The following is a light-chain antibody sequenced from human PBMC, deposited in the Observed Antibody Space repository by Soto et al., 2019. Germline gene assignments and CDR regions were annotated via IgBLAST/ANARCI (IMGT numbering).Light chain of an antibody. CDR3: QVWDISSDHPV. CDR1: NIGSKS. Sequence: SYELTQPPSVSVAPGKTARITCGGNNIGSKSVHWYQQKPGQAPVLVIYYDSDRPSGIPERFSGSNSGNTATLTISRVEAGYEADYYCQVWDISSDHPVFGGGTKVTVL. V-gene: IGLV3-21*04. J-gene: IGLJ2*01. CDR2: YDS.